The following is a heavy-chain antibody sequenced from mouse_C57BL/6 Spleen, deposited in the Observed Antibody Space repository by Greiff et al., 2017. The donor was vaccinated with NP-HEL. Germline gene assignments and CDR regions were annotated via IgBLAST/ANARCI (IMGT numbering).Heavy chain of an antibody. CDR2: IYPGDGDT. D-gene: IGHD1-1*01. V-gene: IGHV1-82*01. CDR3: ARAHGSSYGGFAY. Sequence: LQESGPELVKPGASVKISCKASGYAFSSSWMNWVKQRPGKGLEWIGRIYPGDGDTNYNGKFKGKATLTADKSSSTAYMQLSSLTSEDYAVYFCARAHGSSYGGFAYWGQGTLVTVSA. CDR1: GYAFSSSW. J-gene: IGHJ3*01.